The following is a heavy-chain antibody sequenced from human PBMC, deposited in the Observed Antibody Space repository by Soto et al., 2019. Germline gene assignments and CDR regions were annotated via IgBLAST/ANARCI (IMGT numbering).Heavy chain of an antibody. V-gene: IGHV1-2*02. CDR1: GYTFTDYF. CDR3: ARDTKIPANAIHDGR. J-gene: IGHJ4*02. Sequence: VEMVPSGAEVKKPGASVRVSCKASGYTFTDYFIHWVRQAPGQGLECMGWINPNSGGTNYAQKFQGRVTMTRDTYITTGYLDLSRLRSDDTSTYYCARDTKIPANAIHDGRGGQGTLVTVSS. D-gene: IGHD2-2*01. CDR2: INPNSGGT.